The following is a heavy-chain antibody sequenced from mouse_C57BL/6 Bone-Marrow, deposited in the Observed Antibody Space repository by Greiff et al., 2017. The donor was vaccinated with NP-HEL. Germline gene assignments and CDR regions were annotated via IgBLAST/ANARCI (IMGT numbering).Heavy chain of an antibody. CDR1: GYAFSSSW. Sequence: QVQLQQSGPELVKPGASVKISCKASGYAFSSSWMNWVKQRPGKGLEWIGRIYPGDGDTNYNGKFKGKATLTADKSSSTAYMQLSSLTSEDSAVYFCAREGSSYVWFAYWGQGTLVTVSA. CDR2: IYPGDGDT. V-gene: IGHV1-82*01. J-gene: IGHJ3*01. CDR3: AREGSSYVWFAY. D-gene: IGHD1-1*01.